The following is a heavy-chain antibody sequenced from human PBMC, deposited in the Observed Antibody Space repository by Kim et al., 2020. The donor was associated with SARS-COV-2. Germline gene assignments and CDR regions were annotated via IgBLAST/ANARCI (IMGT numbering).Heavy chain of an antibody. V-gene: IGHV4-59*13. D-gene: IGHD3-3*01. CDR3: ARAITYYDFFVGSYYGMDV. J-gene: IGHJ6*02. CDR1: GGSISSYY. Sequence: SETLSLTCTVSGGSISSYYWSWIRQPPGKGLEWIGYIYYSGSTNYNPSLKSRVTISVDTSKNQFSLKLSSVTAADTAVYYCARAITYYDFFVGSYYGMDVWGQGTTVTVSS. CDR2: IYYSGST.